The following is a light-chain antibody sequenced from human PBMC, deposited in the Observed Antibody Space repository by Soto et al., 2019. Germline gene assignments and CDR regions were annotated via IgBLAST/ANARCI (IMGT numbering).Light chain of an antibody. J-gene: IGKJ4*01. V-gene: IGKV4-1*01. CDR3: QQYYSSPLT. CDR2: WAS. Sequence: DIVMTQSPDSLAVSLGQRAPINCKSSQSVFYSSNNKNYLAWYQQKPGQPPKLXIYWASTRESGVPDRFSGSGSGTDFTLTISSLQAEDVAAYYCQQYYSSPLTFGGGTKVDIK. CDR1: QSVFYSSNNKNY.